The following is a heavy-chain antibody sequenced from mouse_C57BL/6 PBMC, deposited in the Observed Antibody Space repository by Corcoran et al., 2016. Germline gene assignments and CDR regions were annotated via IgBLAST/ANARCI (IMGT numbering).Heavy chain of an antibody. V-gene: IGHV3-6*01. CDR1: GYSITSGYY. CDR3: VRGAGYYFDC. Sequence: DEQLQESGPGLVKPSQSLSLTCSVTGYSITSGYYWNCIRQFPGNKLEWMGYINSDGSDNYNPSLKNRISITRDTSKNQFFLKLNSVTTEDTATYDCVRGAGYYFDCWGQGTTLTVSS. CDR2: INSDGSD. J-gene: IGHJ2*01. D-gene: IGHD3-3*01.